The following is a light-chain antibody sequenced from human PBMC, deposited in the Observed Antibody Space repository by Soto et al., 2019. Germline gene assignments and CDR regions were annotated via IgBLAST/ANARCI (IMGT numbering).Light chain of an antibody. CDR1: SSNIGAGYD. CDR2: GNN. CDR3: QSYDSSLSGWV. V-gene: IGLV1-40*01. J-gene: IGLJ3*02. Sequence: QAVVTQPPSVSGAPGQRVTISCTGSSSNIGAGYDVHWYQQLPGTAPKLLIYGNNNRPSGVPDRFSGSNSATSGSLAITGLQAEDEADYYCQSYDSSLSGWVFGGGTKVTVL.